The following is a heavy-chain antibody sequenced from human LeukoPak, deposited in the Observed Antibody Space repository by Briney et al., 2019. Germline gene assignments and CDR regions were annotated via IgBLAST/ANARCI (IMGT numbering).Heavy chain of an antibody. V-gene: IGHV3-23*01. D-gene: IGHD2-2*01. CDR3: ARSYCSSTSCLNDY. CDR1: GFTLSSYA. J-gene: IGHJ4*02. CDR2: ISGSGGST. Sequence: GGSLRLSCAASGFTLSSYAMTWVRQAPGKGLEWVSTISGSGGSTYYADSVKGRFTISRDNAKNSLYLQMNSLRAEDTAVYYCARSYCSSTSCLNDYWGQGTLVTVSS.